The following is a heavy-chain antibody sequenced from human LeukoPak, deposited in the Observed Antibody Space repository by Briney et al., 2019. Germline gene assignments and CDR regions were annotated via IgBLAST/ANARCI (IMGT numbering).Heavy chain of an antibody. CDR2: INHSGST. D-gene: IGHD1-26*01. Sequence: SETLSLTCAVYGGSFSGYYWSWIRRPPGKGLEWIGEINHSGSTNYNPSLKSRVTISVDTSKNQFSLKLSSVTAADTAVYYCARNRVVGAPNFDYWGQGTLVTVFS. CDR3: ARNRVVGAPNFDY. J-gene: IGHJ4*02. V-gene: IGHV4-34*01. CDR1: GGSFSGYY.